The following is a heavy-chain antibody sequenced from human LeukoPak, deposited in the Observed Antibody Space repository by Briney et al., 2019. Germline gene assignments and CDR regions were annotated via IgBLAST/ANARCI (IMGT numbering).Heavy chain of an antibody. V-gene: IGHV3-30*04. CDR1: GFTFSSYE. Sequence: PGGSLRLSCAASGFTFSSYEMNWVRQAPGKGLEWVAFVAYDGSSKYYRDSVKGRFIISRDYSRNTLYLQMNSLRGEDTAVYYCARDGVTRRYNMYYYMDVWGKGTTVTVSS. CDR2: VAYDGSSK. CDR3: ARDGVTRRYNMYYYMDV. D-gene: IGHD1-1*01. J-gene: IGHJ6*03.